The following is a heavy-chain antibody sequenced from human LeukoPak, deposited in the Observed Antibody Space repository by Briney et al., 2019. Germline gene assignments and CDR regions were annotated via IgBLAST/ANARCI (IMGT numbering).Heavy chain of an antibody. CDR2: IYYSGTT. CDR3: ARLARLALLRGVTGYHSLDV. D-gene: IGHD3-10*01. V-gene: IGHV4-59*01. Sequence: PSETLSLTCTVSGGSISNFYWSWIRQPPGGGLEWIGYIYYSGTTNYNPSLKSRVTMSVDASKNQFSLWLTSVTAADTAVYYCARLARLALLRGVTGYHSLDVWGKGTKVTVSS. J-gene: IGHJ6*04. CDR1: GGSISNFY.